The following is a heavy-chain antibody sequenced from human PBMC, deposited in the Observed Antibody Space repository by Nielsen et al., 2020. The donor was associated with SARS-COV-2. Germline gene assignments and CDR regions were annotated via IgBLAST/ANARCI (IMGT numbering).Heavy chain of an antibody. J-gene: IGHJ4*02. D-gene: IGHD5-18*01. Sequence: GRSLRLSCAASGFTFSSYAMSWARQAPGKGLEWVSAISGSGGRTYYADSVKGRFTISNDNSKNTLYLQMNSLRAEDTAVYYCAKERYSYGHPMYYFDYWGQGTLVTVSS. CDR1: GFTFSSYA. CDR3: AKERYSYGHPMYYFDY. V-gene: IGHV3-23*01. CDR2: ISGSGGRT.